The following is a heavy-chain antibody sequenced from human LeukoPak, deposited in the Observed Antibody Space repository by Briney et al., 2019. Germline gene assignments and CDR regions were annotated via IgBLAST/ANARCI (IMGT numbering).Heavy chain of an antibody. J-gene: IGHJ4*02. CDR2: INWNGGRT. CDR1: GFTFDDYG. CDR3: AREYYGSGSYYNVGY. Sequence: GGSLRLSCAASGFTFDDYGMSWVRQAPGKGLERVSGINWNGGRTGYADSVKGRFTISRDNAKKSLYVQMNSLRAEDTALYYCAREYYGSGSYYNVGYWRQGTLVTVSS. V-gene: IGHV3-20*04. D-gene: IGHD3-10*01.